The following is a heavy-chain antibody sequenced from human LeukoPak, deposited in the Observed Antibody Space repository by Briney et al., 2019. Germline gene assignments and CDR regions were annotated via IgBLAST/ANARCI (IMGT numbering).Heavy chain of an antibody. CDR3: ARDPNGDYIGAFEV. D-gene: IGHD4-17*01. CDR2: IHTRGT. CDR1: GFTFSRFA. V-gene: IGHV3-23*05. J-gene: IGHJ3*01. Sequence: GGSLRLSCAASGFTFSRFAMMWVRQAPGKGLEWASAIHTRGTQYADSVKGRFTISRDNSKNTLYLQMNSLRAEDTAVYYCARDPNGDYIGAFEVWGQGTKVTVSS.